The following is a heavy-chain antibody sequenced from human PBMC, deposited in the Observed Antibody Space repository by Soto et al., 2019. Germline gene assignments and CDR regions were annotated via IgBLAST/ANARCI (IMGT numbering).Heavy chain of an antibody. V-gene: IGHV4-39*07. Sequence: PSETLSLTCTVSGGSLSSSSYYWGWIRQPPGKGLEWIGNIFYNGNTYYNPSLKSRVTISVDTSKNQFSLKLSSVTAADTAVYYCARGPPLGYWGQGTLVTVSS. CDR3: ARGPPLGY. CDR2: IFYNGNT. J-gene: IGHJ4*02. CDR1: GGSLSSSSYY.